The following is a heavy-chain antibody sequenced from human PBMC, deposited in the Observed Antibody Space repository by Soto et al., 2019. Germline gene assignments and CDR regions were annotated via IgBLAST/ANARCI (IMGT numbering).Heavy chain of an antibody. Sequence: GGSLRLSCAASGVTFSNAWMSWVRQAPGKGLEWVGRIKSKTDGGTTDYAAPVKGRFTISRDDSKNTLYLQMNSLKTEDTAVYYCTTVIELRYFDWTDYWGQGTLVTVSS. V-gene: IGHV3-15*01. CDR1: GVTFSNAW. J-gene: IGHJ4*02. D-gene: IGHD3-9*01. CDR3: TTVIELRYFDWTDY. CDR2: IKSKTDGGTT.